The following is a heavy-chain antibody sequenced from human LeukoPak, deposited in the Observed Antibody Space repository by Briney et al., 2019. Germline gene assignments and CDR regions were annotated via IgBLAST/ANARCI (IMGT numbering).Heavy chain of an antibody. J-gene: IGHJ6*03. V-gene: IGHV4-59*01. CDR3: ARSSEGRYYYGSSGFSYYYYYMDV. D-gene: IGHD3-22*01. CDR1: GGSISNYY. Sequence: PSETLSLTCTVSGGSISNYYWSWIRQPPGKGLEWIGYIYYSGSTYYNPSLRSRVTISVDTSKNQFSLKLSSVTAADTAVYYCARSSEGRYYYGSSGFSYYYYYMDVWGKGTTVTIPS. CDR2: IYYSGST.